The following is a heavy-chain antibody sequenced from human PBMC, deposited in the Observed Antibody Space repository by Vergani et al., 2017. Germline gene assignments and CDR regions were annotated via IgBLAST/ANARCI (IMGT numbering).Heavy chain of an antibody. Sequence: VQLVESGGGVVQPGGSLRLSCAASGFTFSSYGMHWVRQAPGKGLEWVSSVSGSSATPYYADSVKGRFIISRDNSKNTLHLQMNSLRADDTAVYYCTKGSRGYTGYFFDYWGQGTLATVSS. V-gene: IGHV3-23*04. CDR2: VSGSSATP. CDR1: GFTFSSYG. D-gene: IGHD5-12*01. CDR3: TKGSRGYTGYFFDY. J-gene: IGHJ4*02.